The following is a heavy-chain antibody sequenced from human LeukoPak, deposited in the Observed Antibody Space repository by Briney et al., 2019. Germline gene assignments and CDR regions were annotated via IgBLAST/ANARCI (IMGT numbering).Heavy chain of an antibody. D-gene: IGHD1-26*01. V-gene: IGHV3-23*01. Sequence: PGGSLRLSCAASGFTFSSYAMSWVRQAPGKGLEWVSAISGSGGSTYYADSVKGRYTISRDNSKNTLYVQMNSLRAEDTAVYYCAKGIVGVSIVDNWGQGTLVTVSS. CDR3: AKGIVGVSIVDN. J-gene: IGHJ4*02. CDR1: GFTFSSYA. CDR2: ISGSGGST.